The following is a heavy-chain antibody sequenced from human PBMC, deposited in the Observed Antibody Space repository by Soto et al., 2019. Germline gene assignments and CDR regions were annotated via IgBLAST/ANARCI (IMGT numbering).Heavy chain of an antibody. J-gene: IGHJ4*02. D-gene: IGHD6-19*01. V-gene: IGHV3-30*04. Sequence: QLVESGGGVVQPGGSLRLSCRGSGFPFSTYAMHWVRQAPGKGLEWVADASYDGSIKYYTDSVKGRFTISRDNSKNTHYLEMNSLRREDTVKYYCARDRAGSAWAFDLWGQGTLVSVSS. CDR2: ASYDGSIK. CDR3: ARDRAGSAWAFDL. CDR1: GFPFSTYA.